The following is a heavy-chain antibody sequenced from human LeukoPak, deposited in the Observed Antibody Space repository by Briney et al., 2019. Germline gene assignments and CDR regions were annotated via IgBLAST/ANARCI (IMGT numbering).Heavy chain of an antibody. D-gene: IGHD1-26*01. Sequence: GGSLRLSCAASGFTFSSYAMNWVRQAPGRGLEWVSAIGGSGGSTYYADSVKGRFTISRDNSKNTLYLQMNSLRAEDTAVYYCAKDLAGSGSYSFDYWGQGTLVTVSS. CDR2: IGGSGGST. CDR3: AKDLAGSGSYSFDY. J-gene: IGHJ4*02. CDR1: GFTFSSYA. V-gene: IGHV3-23*01.